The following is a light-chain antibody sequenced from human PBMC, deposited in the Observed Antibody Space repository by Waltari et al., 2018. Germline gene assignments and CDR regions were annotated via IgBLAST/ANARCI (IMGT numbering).Light chain of an antibody. J-gene: IGLJ2*01. V-gene: IGLV2-14*03. Sequence: QSALTQPASVSGAPGQSITIPCTGTSRDVGVYNYVPWYQQHPGKAPKLMIYDVSDRTSGVSNRFSGSKSGNTASLTISGLQAEDEADYSCSSYTSRNTVIFGGGTKVTVL. CDR3: SSYTSRNTVI. CDR2: DVS. CDR1: SRDVGVYNY.